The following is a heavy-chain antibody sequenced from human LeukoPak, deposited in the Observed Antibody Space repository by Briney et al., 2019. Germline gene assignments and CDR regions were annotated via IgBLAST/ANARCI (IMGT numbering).Heavy chain of an antibody. D-gene: IGHD1-26*01. CDR3: AKMKGHPLPKYYMDV. Sequence: GGSLRLSCAASGFTFSGFAMSWVRWTPGKGLEWVSGISGSGDNTLYADSVKGRFTISRDNSKNTLYLEMNSLRAEDTTIYYCAKMKGHPLPKYYMDVWGQGTTVTVSS. V-gene: IGHV3-23*01. J-gene: IGHJ6*01. CDR1: GFTFSGFA. CDR2: ISGSGDNT.